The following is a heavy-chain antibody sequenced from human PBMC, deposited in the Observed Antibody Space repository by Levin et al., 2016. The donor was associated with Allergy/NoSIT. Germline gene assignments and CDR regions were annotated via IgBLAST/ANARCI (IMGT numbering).Heavy chain of an antibody. CDR2: INQAGSQK. Sequence: LSLTCAASGFTFSTYWMSWVRQAPGKGLEWVANINQAGSQKNYVDSVKGRFTISRDNAKNSLYLQMNSLRAEDTAVYFCARGLGATPSWGQGTLVTVSS. V-gene: IGHV3-7*04. CDR1: GFTFSTYW. CDR3: ARGLGATPS. D-gene: IGHD1-26*01. J-gene: IGHJ4*02.